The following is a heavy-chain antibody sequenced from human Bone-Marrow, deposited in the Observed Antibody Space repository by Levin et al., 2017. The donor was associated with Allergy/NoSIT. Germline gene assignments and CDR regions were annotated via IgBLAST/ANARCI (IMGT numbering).Heavy chain of an antibody. Sequence: GGSLRLSCAASGFTFSSYAMTWVRQAPGKGLEWVSSISTSADNTYYADSVKGRFTISRDSSKNTLYLQMNSLRAEDTAVYYCAKVVPTTATILGALDIWGQGAMVTISS. CDR3: AKVVPTTATILGALDI. D-gene: IGHD4-17*01. CDR1: GFTFSSYA. V-gene: IGHV3-23*01. CDR2: ISTSADNT. J-gene: IGHJ3*02.